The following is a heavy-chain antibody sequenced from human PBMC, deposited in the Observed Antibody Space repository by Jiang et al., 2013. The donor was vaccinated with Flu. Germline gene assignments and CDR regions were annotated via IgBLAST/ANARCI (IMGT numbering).Heavy chain of an antibody. CDR2: IYYSGST. Sequence: GSGLVKPSQTLSLTCTVSGGSISSGNYYWSWIRQPPGKGLEWIGYIYYSGSTYYNSSHKSRVTISVDTSKNQISLKLSSVTAADTAVYYCARIPRYGDYYYGMDVWAKGPRSPVSS. J-gene: IGHJ6*02. D-gene: IGHD3-9*01. V-gene: IGHV4-30-4*01. CDR3: ARIPRYGDYYYGMDV. CDR1: GGSISSGNYY.